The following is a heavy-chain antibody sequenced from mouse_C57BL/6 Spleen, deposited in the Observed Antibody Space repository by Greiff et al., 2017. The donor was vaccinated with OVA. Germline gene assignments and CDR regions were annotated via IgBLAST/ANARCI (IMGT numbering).Heavy chain of an antibody. V-gene: IGHV5-16*01. J-gene: IGHJ4*01. CDR2: INYDGSST. Sequence: EVKLVESEGGLVQPGSSMTLSCTASGFTFSDYYMAWVRQVPEKGLEWVANINYDGSSTYYLDSLKSRFIISRNNAKNILYLQMSSLKSEDTATYYCARGDLYDGYYYAMDYWGQGTSVTVSS. D-gene: IGHD2-3*01. CDR3: ARGDLYDGYYYAMDY. CDR1: GFTFSDYY.